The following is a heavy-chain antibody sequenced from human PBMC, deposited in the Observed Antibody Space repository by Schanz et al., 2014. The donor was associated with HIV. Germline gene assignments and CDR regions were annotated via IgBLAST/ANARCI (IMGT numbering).Heavy chain of an antibody. V-gene: IGHV3-30*18. D-gene: IGHD3-22*01. CDR3: AKDRNYYDSKYIGKGNYYYYYGMDD. Sequence: QVQLVESGGGVVQPGRSLRLSCAASGFTFNNYGMHWVRQAPGKGLEWVAVISYDGTNKKYEDSVKGRLTISRDNSKNTLYLQVKSLRAEDTAVYYCAKDRNYYDSKYIGKGNYYYYYGMDDWGQGTTVTVSS. CDR1: GFTFNNYG. CDR2: ISYDGTNK. J-gene: IGHJ6*02.